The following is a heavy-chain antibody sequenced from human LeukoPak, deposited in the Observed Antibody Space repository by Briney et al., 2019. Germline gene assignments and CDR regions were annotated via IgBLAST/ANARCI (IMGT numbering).Heavy chain of an antibody. Sequence: SETLSLTCSVSGGSISRSDYYWGWVRQPPGKGLEWIGSLYYSGSTYYSPSLKSRVTVSVDTSKNQFSLRLRSVTAADTAVYYCARQGSGPLTGLDIWGQGTMVTVSS. D-gene: IGHD3-9*01. CDR3: ARQGSGPLTGLDI. J-gene: IGHJ3*02. CDR1: GGSISRSDYY. CDR2: LYYSGST. V-gene: IGHV4-39*01.